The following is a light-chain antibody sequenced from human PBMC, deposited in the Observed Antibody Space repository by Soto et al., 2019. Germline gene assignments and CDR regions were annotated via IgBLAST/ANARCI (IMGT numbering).Light chain of an antibody. CDR2: GAS. V-gene: IGKV3-20*01. CDR3: XQYGSSPPYT. Sequence: EIVLTQSPGTLSLSPGERATLSCRASQSVSSSYLAWYQQKPGQAPRLLIYGASSRATGIPDRFSGSGSGXXXXXXXXXXXXXXFXVXXCXQYGSSPPYTFGQGTKLEIK. J-gene: IGKJ2*01. CDR1: QSVSSSY.